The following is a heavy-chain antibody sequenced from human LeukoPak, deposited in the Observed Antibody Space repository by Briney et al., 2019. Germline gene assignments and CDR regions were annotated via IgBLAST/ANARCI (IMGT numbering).Heavy chain of an antibody. CDR3: ARGVGHDYGDYDEYFDL. D-gene: IGHD4-17*01. Sequence: ASVKVSCKASGYTFTGYYMHWVRQAPGQGLEWMGWINPYSGGTNYAQKFQGRVTMTRDTSISTAYMELSRLRSDDTAVYYCARGVGHDYGDYDEYFDLWGRGTLVTVSS. J-gene: IGHJ2*01. V-gene: IGHV1-2*02. CDR1: GYTFTGYY. CDR2: INPYSGGT.